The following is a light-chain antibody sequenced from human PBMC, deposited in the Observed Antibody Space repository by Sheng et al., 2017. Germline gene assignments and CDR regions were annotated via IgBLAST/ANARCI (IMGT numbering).Light chain of an antibody. CDR2: GAS. J-gene: IGKJ1*01. CDR1: ERLTSK. V-gene: IGKV3-11*01. CDR3: QQRNTWPRT. Sequence: TVLTQSPATLSLSPGERATLSCRASERLTSKLAWYQQKPGQAPRLLIYGASTRAIGIPARFSGSGSGTDFTLTISSLEPEDFAVYYCQQRNTWPRTFGQGTKVEIK.